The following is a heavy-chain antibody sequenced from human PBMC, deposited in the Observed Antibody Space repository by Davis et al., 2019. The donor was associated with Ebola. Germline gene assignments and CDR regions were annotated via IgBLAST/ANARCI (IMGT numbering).Heavy chain of an antibody. CDR1: GYTFTSYA. J-gene: IGHJ4*02. CDR2: INAGNGNT. CDR3: ARSITMIKVGYFDY. V-gene: IGHV1-3*01. D-gene: IGHD3-22*01. Sequence: AASVKVSCKASGYTFTSYAMHWVRQAPGQRLEWMGWINAGNGNTKYSQKFQGRVTITRDTSASTAYMELSSLRSDDTAVYYCARSITMIKVGYFDYWGQGTLVTVSS.